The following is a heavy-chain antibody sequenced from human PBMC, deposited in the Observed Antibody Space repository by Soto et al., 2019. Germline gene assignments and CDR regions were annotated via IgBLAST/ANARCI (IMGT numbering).Heavy chain of an antibody. CDR2: IKQDGSEK. J-gene: IGHJ5*01. V-gene: IGHV3-7*01. CDR3: AREVVLMVYALQRWFDS. CDR1: GFTFSSYW. Sequence: PGGSLRLSCAASGFTFSSYWMSWVRQAPGKGLEWVANIKQDGSEKYYVDSVKGRFTISRDNAKNSLYLQMNSLRAEDTAVYYCAREVVLMVYALQRWFDSWGQGTLVTVSS. D-gene: IGHD2-8*01.